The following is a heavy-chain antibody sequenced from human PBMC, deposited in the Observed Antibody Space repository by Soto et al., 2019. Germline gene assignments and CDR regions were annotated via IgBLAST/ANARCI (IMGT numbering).Heavy chain of an antibody. CDR3: AKKVTAALYNWFDP. D-gene: IGHD6-13*01. Sequence: ESGGGVVQPGRSLRLSCAASGFTFSSYGMHWVRQAPGKGLEWVAVISYDGSNKYYADSVKGRFTISRDNSKNTLYLQMNSLRAEDTAVYYCAKKVTAALYNWFDPWGQGTLVTVSS. J-gene: IGHJ5*02. CDR1: GFTFSSYG. CDR2: ISYDGSNK. V-gene: IGHV3-30*18.